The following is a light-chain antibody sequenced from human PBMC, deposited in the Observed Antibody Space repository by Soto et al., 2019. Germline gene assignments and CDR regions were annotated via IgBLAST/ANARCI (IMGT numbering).Light chain of an antibody. CDR2: DVT. CDR3: SSNTTSRTLEGV. V-gene: IGLV2-14*01. Sequence: QSALTQPASVSGSPGQSITISCTGTSSDVGGYNRVSWYQQHPGKAPKLMIYDVTIRPSGVSNRFSGSKSGNTASLTISGLQAEDEAEYSCSSNTTSRTLEGVFGTGTKLTVL. J-gene: IGLJ1*01. CDR1: SSDVGGYNR.